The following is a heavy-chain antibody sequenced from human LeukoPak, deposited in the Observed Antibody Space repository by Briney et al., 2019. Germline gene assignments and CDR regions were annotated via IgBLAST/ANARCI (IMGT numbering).Heavy chain of an antibody. D-gene: IGHD3-10*01. CDR3: AREGYYGSGSPPSLYFDY. V-gene: IGHV3-30-3*01. Sequence: GGSLRLSCAASGFTFRNYVIHWVRQAPGKGLEWVAVTSSDLNVKLYADSVKGRFTISRDNSRSTLCLQMNSLRPEDTAIYYCAREGYYGSGSPPSLYFDYWGQGTLVTVSS. CDR2: TSSDLNVK. J-gene: IGHJ4*02. CDR1: GFTFRNYV.